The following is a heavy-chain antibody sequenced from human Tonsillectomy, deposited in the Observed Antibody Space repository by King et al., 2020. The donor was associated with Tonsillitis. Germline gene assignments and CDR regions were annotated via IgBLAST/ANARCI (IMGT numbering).Heavy chain of an antibody. CDR3: ASLKSDYPYYFDY. Sequence: VQLQESGPGLVKPSETLSLTCAVSGYSISSGYYWGWVRQSPGKGLEWIGTIYHSVSTHYNPSLKSRVTISVDTSKNQFSLKLSSVTAADTAVYYCASLKSDYPYYFDYWGQGTLVTVSS. V-gene: IGHV4-38-2*01. CDR1: GYSISSGYY. J-gene: IGHJ4*02. CDR2: IYHSVST. D-gene: IGHD4-17*01.